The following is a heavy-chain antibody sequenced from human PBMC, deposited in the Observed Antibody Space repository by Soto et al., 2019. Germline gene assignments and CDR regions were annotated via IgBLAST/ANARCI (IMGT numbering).Heavy chain of an antibody. Sequence: QVQLVQSGAEVQKPGSSLKVSCKTSGASFSTSGISWVRQAPGQGLEWMGGIIPLFGTPKYARKFQGRVSITADESATTVYMELSSLSSDDTAVYYCARASSAVCAGGSCYRLDSSFDSWGQGSLVIVSS. CDR2: IIPLFGTP. D-gene: IGHD2-15*01. CDR1: GASFSTSG. CDR3: ARASSAVCAGGSCYRLDSSFDS. J-gene: IGHJ5*01. V-gene: IGHV1-69*01.